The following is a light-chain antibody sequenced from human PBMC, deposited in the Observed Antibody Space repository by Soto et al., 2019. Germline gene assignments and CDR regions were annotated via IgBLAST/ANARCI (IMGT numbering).Light chain of an antibody. CDR3: QQRSNWPPL. J-gene: IGKJ4*01. CDR2: DAS. CDR1: QSVSSY. V-gene: IGKV3-11*01. Sequence: EIVLTQSPATLSLSPGERATLSCRASQSVSSYLAWYQQKPGQAPRLLIYDASNRATGIPARFSGSGSGTDFTLTIRSLEPEDFAVYYCQQRSNWPPLFGGWTKVEIK.